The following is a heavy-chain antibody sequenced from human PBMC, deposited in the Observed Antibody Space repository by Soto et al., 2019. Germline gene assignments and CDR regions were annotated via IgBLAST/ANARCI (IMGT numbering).Heavy chain of an antibody. J-gene: IGHJ6*02. CDR1: GYTFTGYY. CDR2: INPNSGGT. Sequence: ASVKVSCKASGYTFTGYYMHWVRQAPGQGLEWMGWINPNSGGTNYAQKFQGRVTMTRDASISTAYMELSRLRSDDTAVYYCAGGQTGYCSSTSCYYYYYGMDVWGQGTTVTVSS. V-gene: IGHV1-2*02. D-gene: IGHD2-2*01. CDR3: AGGQTGYCSSTSCYYYYYGMDV.